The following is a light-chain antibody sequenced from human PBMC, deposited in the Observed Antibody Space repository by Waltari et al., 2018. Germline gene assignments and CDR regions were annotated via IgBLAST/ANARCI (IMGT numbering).Light chain of an antibody. Sequence: DIVMTQSPDSLAVSLGERATINCKSSLTLLYNPNNKTYLAWYQQKAGQPPKLVIYWASTRQSGVPDRFSGSRSGTDFTLTISGLQAEDVAVYYCQQYYNAPWTFGQGTKVEIK. V-gene: IGKV4-1*01. CDR2: WAS. CDR1: LTLLYNPNNKTY. CDR3: QQYYNAPWT. J-gene: IGKJ1*01.